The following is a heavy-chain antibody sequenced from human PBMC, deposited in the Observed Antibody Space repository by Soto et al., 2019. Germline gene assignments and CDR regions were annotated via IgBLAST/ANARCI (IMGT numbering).Heavy chain of an antibody. CDR2: IYHSGST. J-gene: IGHJ4*02. V-gene: IGHV4-30-2*01. CDR3: ARHFMTTVTEYYFDY. D-gene: IGHD4-17*01. Sequence: SETLSLTCAVSGGSISSGGYSWSWIRQPPGKGLEWIGYIYHSGSTYYNPSLKSRVTISVDTSKNQFSLKLSSVTAADTAVYYCARHFMTTVTEYYFDYWGQGALVTVSS. CDR1: GGSISSGGYS.